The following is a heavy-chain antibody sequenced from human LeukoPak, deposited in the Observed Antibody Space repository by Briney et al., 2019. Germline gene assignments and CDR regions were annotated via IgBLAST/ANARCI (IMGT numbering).Heavy chain of an antibody. CDR3: AKDPIFSGSYGVFDY. CDR2: IIDSGNSI. V-gene: IGHV3-23*01. Sequence: GGSLRLSGAASGFTFSSSAMSWVRQAPGKGLEWVSTIIDSGNSIYYADSAEGRFTISRDNSKNTLYLQMNSLRAGDTAVYYCAKDPIFSGSYGVFDYWGLGTLVTVSS. CDR1: GFTFSSSA. J-gene: IGHJ4*02. D-gene: IGHD1-26*01.